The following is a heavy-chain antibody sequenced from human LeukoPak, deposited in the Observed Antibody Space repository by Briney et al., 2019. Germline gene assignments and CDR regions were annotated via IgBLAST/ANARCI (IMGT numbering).Heavy chain of an antibody. V-gene: IGHV4-38-2*02. D-gene: IGHD1-26*01. J-gene: IGHJ3*02. Sequence: KPSETLSLTCTVSGYSISSGFYWGWIRQPPGKGLEWIGNIYHSGSTYYNPSLKSRVTISVDTSKNQFSLKLISVTAADTAVYFCASTYSLYDAFDIWGQETMVTVSS. CDR2: IYHSGST. CDR1: GYSISSGFY. CDR3: ASTYSLYDAFDI.